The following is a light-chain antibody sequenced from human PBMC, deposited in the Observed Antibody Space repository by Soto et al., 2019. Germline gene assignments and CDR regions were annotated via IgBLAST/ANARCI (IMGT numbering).Light chain of an antibody. CDR1: QSLLHSTGYNY. CDR2: LGS. V-gene: IGKV2-28*01. Sequence: DIMMTQSPLSLPVTPGEPASISCRSSQSLLHSTGYNYLDWYLQKPGQSPQLLIYLGSNRASGVPDRFNGSGSGTDFTLKISRVEAEDVGIYYGMQALQTPRTFGQGTKVEIK. CDR3: MQALQTPRT. J-gene: IGKJ1*01.